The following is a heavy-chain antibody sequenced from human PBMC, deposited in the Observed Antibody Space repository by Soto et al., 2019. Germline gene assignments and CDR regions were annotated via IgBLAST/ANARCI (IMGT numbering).Heavy chain of an antibody. V-gene: IGHV3-23*01. CDR1: GFTCRSYA. J-gene: IGHJ1*01. Sequence: GSMRLSFAACGFTCRSYAMSWVRQAPGKALEWVSAISGSGGSTYYADSVNGRFTISRDNSKNTLYLQMNSLRAEDTAVYYFAKPINYDSSGYYFSAEYFQHWGQGTLVTVSS. CDR2: ISGSGGST. D-gene: IGHD3-22*01. CDR3: AKPINYDSSGYYFSAEYFQH.